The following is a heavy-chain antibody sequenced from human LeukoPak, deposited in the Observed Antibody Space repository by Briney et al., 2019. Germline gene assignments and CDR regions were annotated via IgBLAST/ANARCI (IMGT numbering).Heavy chain of an antibody. Sequence: PSETLSLTCAVYGGSFTNYFWSWVRQSPGKWLEWIGEVADYGSVNYNPSLQSRVTISLDTSKNHFSLKVSSMTAADTAVYYCARRRVTVIVVSTFDSWGQGTLVTVFS. CDR3: ARRRVTVIVVSTFDS. CDR1: GGSFTNYF. J-gene: IGHJ4*02. V-gene: IGHV4-34*01. D-gene: IGHD3-22*01. CDR2: VADYGSV.